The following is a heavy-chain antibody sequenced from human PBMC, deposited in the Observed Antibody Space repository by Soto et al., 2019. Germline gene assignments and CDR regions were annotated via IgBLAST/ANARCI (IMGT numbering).Heavy chain of an antibody. CDR2: IYYSGST. CDR3: ARGRSSGWYDY. D-gene: IGHD6-19*01. CDR1: GVSISSYY. Sequence: QVQLQESGPGLVKPSETLSLTCTVSGVSISSYYWSWIRQPPGKGLEWIGYIYYSGSTNYNPSLKSRVTISVDTSKNQFSLKLSSVTAADTAVYYCARGRSSGWYDYWGQGTLVTVSS. V-gene: IGHV4-59*01. J-gene: IGHJ4*02.